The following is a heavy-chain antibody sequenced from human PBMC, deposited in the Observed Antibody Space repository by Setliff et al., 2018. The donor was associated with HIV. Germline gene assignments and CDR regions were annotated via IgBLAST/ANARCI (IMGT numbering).Heavy chain of an antibody. J-gene: IGHJ4*02. V-gene: IGHV4-39*01. CDR2: IYHTGST. D-gene: IGHD5-18*01. Sequence: SETLSLTCTVSGGSINSTSYYWGWIRQPPGNGLEWIGSIYHTGSTYYKPSLKSRVTISVDTSKNQFSLRLSSVAAADTAVYYCATGFTAMANFDYWGQGTLVTVSS. CDR1: GGSINSTSYY. CDR3: ATGFTAMANFDY.